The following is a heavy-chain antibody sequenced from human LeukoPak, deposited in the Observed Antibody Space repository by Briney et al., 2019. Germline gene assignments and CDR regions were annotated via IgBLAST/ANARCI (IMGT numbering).Heavy chain of an antibody. Sequence: ASETLSLTCTVSGGSIDSHYWSWIRQPPGKGLEWIGYIYYSGSTNYNPSLKSRVTISVDTSKSYFSLKLRAVTAADTAMYYCARDRNLVRGVIVYAFDIWGQGTMVSVSS. V-gene: IGHV4-59*11. D-gene: IGHD3-10*01. CDR3: ARDRNLVRGVIVYAFDI. CDR1: GGSIDSHY. CDR2: IYYSGST. J-gene: IGHJ3*02.